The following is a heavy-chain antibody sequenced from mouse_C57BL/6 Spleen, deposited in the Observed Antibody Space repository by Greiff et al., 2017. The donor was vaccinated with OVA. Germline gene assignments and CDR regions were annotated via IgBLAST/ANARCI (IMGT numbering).Heavy chain of an antibody. V-gene: IGHV5-9-1*02. CDR1: GFTFSSYA. CDR2: ISSGGDYI. Sequence: DVMLVESGEGLVKPGGSLKLSCAASGFTFSSYAMSWVRQTPEKRLEWVAYISSGGDYIYYADTVKGRFTISRDNARNTLYLQMSSLKSEDTAMYCCTREYSNDAMGYWGQGASVTVAS. J-gene: IGHJ4*01. CDR3: TREYSNDAMGY. D-gene: IGHD2-5*01.